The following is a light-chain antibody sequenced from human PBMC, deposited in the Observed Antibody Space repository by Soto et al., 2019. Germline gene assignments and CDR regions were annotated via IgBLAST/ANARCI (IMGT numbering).Light chain of an antibody. CDR3: QQFGNSLFT. Sequence: EIVLTQSPGTLSLSPGKRATLSCRASQSVSSSYLAWYQQKPGQGPRLLIYGASSRATGIPDRFSGSGSGTDFTLTISRLEPEDFAVYYCQQFGNSLFTFGPGTKVDIK. CDR2: GAS. V-gene: IGKV3-20*01. J-gene: IGKJ3*01. CDR1: QSVSSSY.